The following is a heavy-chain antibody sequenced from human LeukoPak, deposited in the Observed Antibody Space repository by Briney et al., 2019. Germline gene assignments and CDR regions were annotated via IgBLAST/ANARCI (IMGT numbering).Heavy chain of an antibody. V-gene: IGHV3-21*04. CDR1: GFTFSSYS. J-gene: IGHJ4*02. D-gene: IGHD1-14*01. Sequence: GGSLRLSCAASGFTFSSYSMNWVRQAPGKGLEWVSSISSSSSYIYYADSVKGRFTISRDNAKNSLYLQMNSLRSEDTAVYYCARDPPEESNFDLWGQGTPVTVSS. CDR3: ARDPPEESNFDL. CDR2: ISSSSSYI.